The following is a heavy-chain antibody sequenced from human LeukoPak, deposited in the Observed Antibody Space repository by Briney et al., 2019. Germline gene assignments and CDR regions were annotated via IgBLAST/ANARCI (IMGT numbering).Heavy chain of an antibody. D-gene: IGHD2-2*01. Sequence: PGGSLRLSCAASGFTFSSYSMNWVRQAPGKGLEWVSSISSSSSYIYYADSVKGRFTISRDNAKNSLYLQMNSLRAEDTAVYYCARSSFCGSTSCFIDYWGQGTLVTVSS. J-gene: IGHJ4*02. CDR2: ISSSSSYI. V-gene: IGHV3-21*01. CDR3: ARSSFCGSTSCFIDY. CDR1: GFTFSSYS.